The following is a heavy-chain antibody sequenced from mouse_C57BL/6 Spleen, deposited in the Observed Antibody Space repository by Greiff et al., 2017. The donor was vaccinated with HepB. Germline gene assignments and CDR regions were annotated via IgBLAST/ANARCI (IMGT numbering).Heavy chain of an antibody. CDR1: GYTFTSYW. CDR3: ARRANWDAMDY. D-gene: IGHD4-1*01. J-gene: IGHJ4*01. CDR2: IDPSDSYT. V-gene: IGHV1-50*01. Sequence: QVQLQQSGAELVKPGASVKLSCKASGYTFTSYWMQWVKQRPGQGLEWIGEIDPSDSYTNYNQKFKGKATLTVDTSSSTAYMQLSSLTSEDSAVYYCARRANWDAMDYWGQGTSVTVSS.